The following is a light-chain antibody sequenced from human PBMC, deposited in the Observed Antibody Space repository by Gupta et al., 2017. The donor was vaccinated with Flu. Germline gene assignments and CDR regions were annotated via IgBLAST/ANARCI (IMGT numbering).Light chain of an antibody. V-gene: IGKV1-33*01. CDR3: QQYDNLPYT. CDR2: DAS. J-gene: IGKJ2*01. CDR1: QDISNY. Sequence: DIQMTQSPSSLSASVGDRVTITCQASQDISNYLNWYQQKPGKAPKLLIYDASKVETGVPSRFSGSGSGTDFTFTISSLQPEDFATYYCQQYDNLPYTFGQGTKMDIK.